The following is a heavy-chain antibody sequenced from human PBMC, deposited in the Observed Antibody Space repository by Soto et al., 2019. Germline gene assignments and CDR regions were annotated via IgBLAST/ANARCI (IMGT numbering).Heavy chain of an antibody. CDR3: ARGDYDILTGYFFDY. Sequence: SETLSLTCTVSGGSISSYYWSWIRQPPGKGLEWIGYIYYSGSTNYNPSLKSRVTISVDTSKNQFSLKLSSVTAADTAVYYCARGDYDILTGYFFDYWGQGTLVTVSS. CDR1: GGSISSYY. V-gene: IGHV4-59*01. D-gene: IGHD3-9*01. CDR2: IYYSGST. J-gene: IGHJ4*02.